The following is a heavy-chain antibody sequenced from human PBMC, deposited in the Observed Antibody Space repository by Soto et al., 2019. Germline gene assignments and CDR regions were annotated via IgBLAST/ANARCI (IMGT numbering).Heavy chain of an antibody. V-gene: IGHV4-59*01. Sequence: SETLSLTCTVSGGSISSYYWSWIRQPPGKGLEWIGYIYYSGSTNYNPSLKSRVTISVDTSKNQFSLKLSSVTAADTAVYYCARENIVRSGLDYWGQGTLVTVSS. D-gene: IGHD6-19*01. J-gene: IGHJ4*02. CDR2: IYYSGST. CDR3: ARENIVRSGLDY. CDR1: GGSISSYY.